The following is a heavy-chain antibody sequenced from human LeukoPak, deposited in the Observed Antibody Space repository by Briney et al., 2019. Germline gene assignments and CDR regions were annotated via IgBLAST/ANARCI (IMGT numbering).Heavy chain of an antibody. Sequence: SETLSLTCTVSGGSISSYYWSWIRQSPGKGLEWIGYIYYSGSTNYNPSLKSRVTISVDTSKIQFSLKLSSVTAADTAVYYCARAVSASTVYYFDYWGQGTLATVSS. CDR2: IYYSGST. CDR1: GGSISSYY. D-gene: IGHD4-17*01. V-gene: IGHV4-59*01. J-gene: IGHJ4*02. CDR3: ARAVSASTVYYFDY.